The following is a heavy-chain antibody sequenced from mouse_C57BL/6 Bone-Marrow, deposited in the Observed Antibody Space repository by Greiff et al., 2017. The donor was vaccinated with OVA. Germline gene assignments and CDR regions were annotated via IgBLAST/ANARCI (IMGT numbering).Heavy chain of an antibody. CDR2: IDPSDSYT. V-gene: IGHV1-69*01. D-gene: IGHD2-4*01. Sequence: QVQLQQPGAELVMPGASVKLSCKASGYTFTSYWMPWVKQRPEQGLAWIGEIDPSDSYTNYNQKFKGKYTLTVDKSSSTAYMQLSSLTSEDSAVYNCAREGNYDYNLDDWGQGTTLTVSS. J-gene: IGHJ2*01. CDR1: GYTFTSYW. CDR3: AREGNYDYNLDD.